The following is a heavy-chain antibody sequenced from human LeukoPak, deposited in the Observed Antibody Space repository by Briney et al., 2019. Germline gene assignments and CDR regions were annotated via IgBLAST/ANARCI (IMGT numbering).Heavy chain of an antibody. CDR2: IYTSGST. V-gene: IGHV4-4*07. CDR1: GGSISSYY. Sequence: PSETLSLTCTVSGGSISSYYWSWIRQPAGKGLGWIGRIYTSGSTNYNPSLKSRVTMSVDTSKNQFSLKLSSVTAADTAVYYCAREVPAASSIDYWGQGTLVTVSS. CDR3: AREVPAASSIDY. D-gene: IGHD2-2*01. J-gene: IGHJ4*02.